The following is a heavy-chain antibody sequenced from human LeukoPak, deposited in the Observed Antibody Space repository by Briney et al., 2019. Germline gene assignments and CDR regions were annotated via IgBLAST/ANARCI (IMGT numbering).Heavy chain of an antibody. J-gene: IGHJ3*02. D-gene: IGHD5-18*01. V-gene: IGHV4-30-2*01. CDR3: AGFLDTAMVTMVYAFDI. CDR1: GVSISSGGYS. CDR2: IYHSGST. Sequence: SQTLSLTCAVSGVSISSGGYSWSWLRQPPGKGLEWIGYIYHSGSTYYNPSLKSRVTISVDRSKNQFSLKLSSVTAADTAVYYCAGFLDTAMVTMVYAFDIWGQGTMVTVSS.